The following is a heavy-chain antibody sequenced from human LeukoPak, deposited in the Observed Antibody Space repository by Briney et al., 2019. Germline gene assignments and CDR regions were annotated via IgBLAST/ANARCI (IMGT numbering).Heavy chain of an antibody. CDR3: ARGMCSDGVCYFLADY. J-gene: IGHJ4*02. V-gene: IGHV7-4-1*02. D-gene: IGHD2-15*01. CDR2: XNTNTGNP. CDR1: XYTFIXXT. Sequence: VSXKXSXYTFIXXTMNWXRXAPGQXLEWXGWXNTNTGNPTYAQGFTGRFVFSLDTSVSTAYLQISSLKAEDTAVYYCARGMCSDGVCYFLADYWGQGTLVTVSS.